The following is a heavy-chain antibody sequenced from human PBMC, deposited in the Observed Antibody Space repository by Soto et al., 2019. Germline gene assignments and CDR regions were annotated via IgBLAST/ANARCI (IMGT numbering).Heavy chain of an antibody. D-gene: IGHD2-15*01. CDR2: VSYDGRNK. CDR1: GFTFTTHG. J-gene: IGHJ4*02. CDR3: AKEDAGGNTIPTTPD. Sequence: QVQLVESGGGVVQPGGSLRLSCAASGFTFTTHGMLWVRQAPGKGLEFVAVVSYDGRNKYYADSVRGRFTVSRDNYKNTVYLQMNSLRAEDTAVYFCAKEDAGGNTIPTTPDWGQGTLVTVSS. V-gene: IGHV3-30*18.